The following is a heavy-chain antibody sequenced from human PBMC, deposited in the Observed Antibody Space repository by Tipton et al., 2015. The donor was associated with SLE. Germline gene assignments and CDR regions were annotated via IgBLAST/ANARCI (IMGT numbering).Heavy chain of an antibody. V-gene: IGHV4-39*02. CDR2: SFYTGNT. Sequence: TLSLTCTVSGGSIASSIYYWAWLRQPPGKGLEWVGSSFYTGNTYYNPSLKSRVRISVDTSKNQFSLKVTSVTAADTAVYYCAREISGGETYWGQGTLVTVSS. D-gene: IGHD3-10*01. J-gene: IGHJ4*02. CDR3: AREISGGETY. CDR1: GGSIASSIYY.